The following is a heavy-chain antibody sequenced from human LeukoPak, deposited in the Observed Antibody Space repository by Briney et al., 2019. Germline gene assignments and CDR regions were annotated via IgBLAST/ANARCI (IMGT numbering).Heavy chain of an antibody. J-gene: IGHJ5*02. V-gene: IGHV1-69*04. D-gene: IGHD6-13*01. CDR2: IIPILGIA. Sequence: SVKVSCKASGGTFISYAISWVRQAPGQGLEWMGRIIPILGIANYAQKFQGRVTITADKSTSTAYMELSSLRSEDTAVYYCARGGIGGFDPWGQGTLVTVSS. CDR3: ARGGIGGFDP. CDR1: GGTFISYA.